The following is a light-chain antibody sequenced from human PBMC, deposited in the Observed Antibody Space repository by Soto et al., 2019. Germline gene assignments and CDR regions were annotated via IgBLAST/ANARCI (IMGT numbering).Light chain of an antibody. CDR1: QSISDN. J-gene: IGKJ4*01. CDR3: QQYKDFPLT. CDR2: GAS. Sequence: EIVMTQSPATLSLSPGERATLSCRASQSISDNLAWYQQKVGQAPRLLIYGASTRATAIPARFSGSGSGTEFTLIISTPQSEDFAVYYCQQYKDFPLTFGGGTKVEIK. V-gene: IGKV3-15*01.